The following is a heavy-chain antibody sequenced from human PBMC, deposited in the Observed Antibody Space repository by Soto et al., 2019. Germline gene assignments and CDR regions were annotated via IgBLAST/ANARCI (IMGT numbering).Heavy chain of an antibody. J-gene: IGHJ6*02. CDR3: AGDYSGYSADPEYYGVEV. V-gene: IGHV4-39*01. CDR2: VDYSGST. Sequence: SETLSLTCSVSGGPVTLTSYYWGWIRQPPGKGLEWIGNVDYSGSTNYNPSLKSRVTISVDTSKNQFSLSLKSVTAADTAVYYCAGDYSGYSADPEYYGVEVWGQGTTVTVSS. CDR1: GGPVTLTSYY. D-gene: IGHD3-22*01.